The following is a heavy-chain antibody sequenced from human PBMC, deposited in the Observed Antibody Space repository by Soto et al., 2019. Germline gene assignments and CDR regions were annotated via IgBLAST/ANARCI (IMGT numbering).Heavy chain of an antibody. CDR1: GFTVSSNY. CDR3: ARGFKLLSPHFDY. CDR2: IYSGGST. V-gene: IGHV3-53*01. J-gene: IGHJ4*02. Sequence: GGSLRLSCAASGFTVSSNYMSWVRQAPGKGLEWVSVIYSGGSTYYADSVKGRLTISRDNSKNTLYLQMNSLRAEDTAVYYCARGFKLLSPHFDYWGQGTLVTVSS. D-gene: IGHD2-21*02.